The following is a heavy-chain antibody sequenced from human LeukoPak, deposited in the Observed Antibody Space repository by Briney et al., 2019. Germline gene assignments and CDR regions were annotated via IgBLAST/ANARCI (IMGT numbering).Heavy chain of an antibody. CDR2: IYTSGSI. Sequence: SETLSLTCTVSGGSISSYYWSWIRQPAGKGLEWIGRIYTSGSINYNPSLKSRVTMSVDTSKNQFSLKLSSVTAADTAVYYCARDRPYVDYDFWSGPRSYYYYMDVWGKGTTVTVSS. CDR3: ARDRPYVDYDFWSGPRSYYYYMDV. CDR1: GGSISSYY. V-gene: IGHV4-4*07. J-gene: IGHJ6*03. D-gene: IGHD3-3*01.